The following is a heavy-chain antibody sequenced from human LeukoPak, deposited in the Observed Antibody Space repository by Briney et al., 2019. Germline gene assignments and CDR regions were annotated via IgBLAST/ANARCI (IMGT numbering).Heavy chain of an antibody. V-gene: IGHV3-48*02. Sequence: GGSLRLSCAASGFTFSDDAMNWVRQSPGKGLEWVSYISSSSGTIYCADSVKGRFTISRDNAKNSLYLQMNSLRDDDTAVYYCARASRLRYCSSTSCPLDYWGQGTLVTVSS. CDR2: ISSSSGTI. D-gene: IGHD2-2*01. CDR3: ARASRLRYCSSTSCPLDY. CDR1: GFTFSDDA. J-gene: IGHJ4*02.